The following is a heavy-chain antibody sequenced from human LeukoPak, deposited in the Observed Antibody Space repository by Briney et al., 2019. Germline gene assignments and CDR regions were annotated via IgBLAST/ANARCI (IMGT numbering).Heavy chain of an antibody. CDR2: IYYSGST. Sequence: LVRQPPGKGLGGIGNIYYSGSTYYNPSLKSRVTISVDTSKNQFSLKLSSVTAADTAVYYCAREAGTRTYYYGMDVWGQGTTVTVSS. J-gene: IGHJ6*02. V-gene: IGHV4-39*01. D-gene: IGHD3-10*01. CDR3: AREAGTRTYYYGMDV.